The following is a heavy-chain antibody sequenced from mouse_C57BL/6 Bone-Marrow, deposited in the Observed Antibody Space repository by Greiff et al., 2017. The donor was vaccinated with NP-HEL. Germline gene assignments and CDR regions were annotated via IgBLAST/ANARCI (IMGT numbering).Heavy chain of an antibody. CDR3: ARDGSSYAMDY. J-gene: IGHJ4*01. D-gene: IGHD1-1*01. V-gene: IGHV3-5*01. CDR2: IYYSGTI. CDR1: GISITTGNYR. Sequence: DVKLQESGPGLVKPSQTVFLTCTVTGISITTGNYRWSWIRQFPGNKLEWIGYIYYSGTITYNPSLTSRTTITRDTPKNQFFLEMNSLTAEDTATYYCARDGSSYAMDYWGQGTSVTVSS.